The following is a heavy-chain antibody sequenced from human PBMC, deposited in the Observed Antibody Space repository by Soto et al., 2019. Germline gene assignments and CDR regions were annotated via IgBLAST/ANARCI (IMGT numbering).Heavy chain of an antibody. J-gene: IGHJ4*02. CDR1: GGSISSSNC. Sequence: SETLSLTCAVSGGSISSSNCWSFVRQPPGKGLEWIGEIYHSGSTNYNPSLKSRVTISVDKSKNQFSLKLSSVAAADTAVYYCARDRGKENTATQTYYFDYWGQGTLVTVSS. CDR3: ARDRGKENTATQTYYFDY. CDR2: IYHSGST. D-gene: IGHD5-18*01. V-gene: IGHV4-4*02.